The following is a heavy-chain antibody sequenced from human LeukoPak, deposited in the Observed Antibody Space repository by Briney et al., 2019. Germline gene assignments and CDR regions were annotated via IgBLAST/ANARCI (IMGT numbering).Heavy chain of an antibody. Sequence: PGGSLRLSCAASGFTFSSYAMSWVRQALGKGLEWVSTISTGGGSTYYADSVKDRFTISRDNSENTLYLHVNSLRAEDTALYYCAKDATGYSSGGGYFDYWGQGALVTVSS. CDR1: GFTFSSYA. V-gene: IGHV3-23*01. D-gene: IGHD6-19*01. J-gene: IGHJ4*02. CDR2: ISTGGGST. CDR3: AKDATGYSSGGGYFDY.